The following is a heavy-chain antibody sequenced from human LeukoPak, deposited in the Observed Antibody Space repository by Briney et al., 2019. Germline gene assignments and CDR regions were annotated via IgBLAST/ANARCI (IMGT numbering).Heavy chain of an antibody. V-gene: IGHV1-69*05. Sequence: SVKVSCKASGGTFSDYAVSWVRQAPGQGLVGMGGLIPIFDTANYTQTFQGRVTISTDESTSTAYMELSSLRAEDTAGIYCARGLIQLWILDHGGQQTLVTVSS. CDR3: ARGLIQLWILDH. CDR1: GGTFSDYA. J-gene: IGHJ4*02. CDR2: LIPIFDTA. D-gene: IGHD5-18*01.